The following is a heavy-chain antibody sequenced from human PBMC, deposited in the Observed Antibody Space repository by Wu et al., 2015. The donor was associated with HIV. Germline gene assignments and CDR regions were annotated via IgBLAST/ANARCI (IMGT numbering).Heavy chain of an antibody. CDR1: GYPFTSYG. D-gene: IGHD4-17*01. Sequence: QVQLVQSGPEVRKPGASVKVSCKASGYPFTSYGISWVRQAPGQGLEWMGWISTYNGNTNSAQRLQGRVALTTDTSATTAYMELRSLRSDDTAYYFCVRGYYGDYEGDAFDSGAKGHWSPSLQ. V-gene: IGHV1-18*01. CDR2: ISTYNGNT. CDR3: VRGYYGDYEGDAFDS. J-gene: IGHJ3*01.